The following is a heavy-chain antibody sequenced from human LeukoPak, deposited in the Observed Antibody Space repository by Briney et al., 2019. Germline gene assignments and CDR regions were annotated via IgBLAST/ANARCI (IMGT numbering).Heavy chain of an antibody. D-gene: IGHD6-19*01. CDR1: GGPISSYY. CDR2: IYYSGST. V-gene: IGHV4-59*01. Sequence: RPSETLSLTCTLAGGPISSYYWSWGRQPPGKGLEWGGYIYYSGSTNYNPSLKSRVTISVDTSTNQFSLTLSSVTGADRAVYYCARVRGSSGWIEYWGQGSLVSVSS. CDR3: ARVRGSSGWIEY. J-gene: IGHJ4*02.